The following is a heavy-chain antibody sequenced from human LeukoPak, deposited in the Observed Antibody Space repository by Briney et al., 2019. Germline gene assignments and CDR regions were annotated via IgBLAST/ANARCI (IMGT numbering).Heavy chain of an antibody. D-gene: IGHD1-1*01. CDR2: INPSGGAT. CDR3: AREGGGGTTGTMTYDI. J-gene: IGHJ3*02. V-gene: IGHV1-46*01. CDR1: GYTFTSNY. Sequence: ASVKVSCKTSGYTFTSNYLHWVRQAPGQGLEWMGIINPSGGATNYAQKFQGRVTMTRDTSTSTVYMELSSLRSEDTAVYYCAREGGGGTTGTMTYDIWGQGTMVTVSS.